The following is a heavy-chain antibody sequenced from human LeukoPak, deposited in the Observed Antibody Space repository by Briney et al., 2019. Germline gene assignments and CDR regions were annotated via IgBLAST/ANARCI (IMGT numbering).Heavy chain of an antibody. V-gene: IGHV3-15*01. D-gene: IGHD3-10*01. Sequence: PGGSLRLSCAASGFTFTNAWMTWVRQAPEKGLEWVGRIKSKGDGETTDYAAPVKGRFSMSRDDSKATMYLQMYSLEAEDTAVYYCTTDLGLAMIRGVIVYWGQGALVTVSS. CDR1: GFTFTNAW. J-gene: IGHJ4*02. CDR3: TTDLGLAMIRGVIVY. CDR2: IKSKGDGETT.